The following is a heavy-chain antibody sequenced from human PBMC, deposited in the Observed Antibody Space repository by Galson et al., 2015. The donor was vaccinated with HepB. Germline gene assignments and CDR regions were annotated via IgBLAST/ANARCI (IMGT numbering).Heavy chain of an antibody. V-gene: IGHV6-1*01. Sequence: CAISGDSVSSNSAAWTWIRQSPSRGLEWLGRTYYRSKWHNEYAVSVESRISFNSDTSKNQFPLHLNSVTPEDTAVYYCARGQLWGYFDLWGRGTLVTVSS. CDR3: ARGQLWGYFDL. D-gene: IGHD3-16*01. CDR1: GDSVSSNSAA. J-gene: IGHJ2*01. CDR2: TYYRSKWHN.